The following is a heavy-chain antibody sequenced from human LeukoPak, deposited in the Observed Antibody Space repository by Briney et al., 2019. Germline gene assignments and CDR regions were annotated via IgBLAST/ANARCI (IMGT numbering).Heavy chain of an antibody. CDR2: IYYSGST. CDR3: ASGYCSGGSCYPYYYGMDV. D-gene: IGHD2-15*01. Sequence: SETLSLTCAVYGGSFSGYYWSWIRQPPGKGLEWIGYIYYSGSTNYNPSLKSRATISVDTSKNQFSLKLSSVTAADTAVYYCASGYCSGGSCYPYYYGMDVWGQGTTVTVSS. J-gene: IGHJ6*02. V-gene: IGHV4-59*01. CDR1: GGSFSGYY.